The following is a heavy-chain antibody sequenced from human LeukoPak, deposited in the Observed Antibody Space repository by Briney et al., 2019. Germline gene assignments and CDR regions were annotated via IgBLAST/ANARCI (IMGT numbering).Heavy chain of an antibody. CDR3: TRHPLRDDYGDYVNY. Sequence: GGSLRLSCAASGFTFSDSSMHWVRQASGKGLEWVGRIRSKADNYATTYAASVRGRFTISRDDSKNTAYLQMNGLRTEDTAVYFCTRHPLRDDYGDYVNYWGQGTLVTVSS. CDR2: IRSKADNYAT. V-gene: IGHV3-73*01. J-gene: IGHJ4*02. CDR1: GFTFSDSS. D-gene: IGHD4-17*01.